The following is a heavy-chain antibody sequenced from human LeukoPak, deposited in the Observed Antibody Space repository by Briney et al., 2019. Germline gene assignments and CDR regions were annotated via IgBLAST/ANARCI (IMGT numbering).Heavy chain of an antibody. CDR3: APPRGYSYGVFEY. Sequence: PGGSLRLSCAASGFTFSSYCMNWVRQAPGKGLEWVSSISSSSSCIYYADSVKGRFTISRDNAKTSLNLQMNSRRAEDTAVYYCAPPRGYSYGVFEYSGQGTLVTVSS. CDR2: ISSSSSCI. D-gene: IGHD5-18*01. CDR1: GFTFSSYC. J-gene: IGHJ4*02. V-gene: IGHV3-21*01.